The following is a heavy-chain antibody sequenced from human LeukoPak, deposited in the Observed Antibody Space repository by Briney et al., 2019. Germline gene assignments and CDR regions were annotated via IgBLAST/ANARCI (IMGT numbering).Heavy chain of an antibody. Sequence: GGSLRLSCTASGFTFGDYALVWFRQAPGKGLEWLGFKRTKAYHGETIEDATSVKGRFTISRDDSKNIAYLQMSSLKTEDTAVYYCTRDRQIQTGFDYWGQGTLVTVSS. J-gene: IGHJ4*02. V-gene: IGHV3-49*03. CDR1: GFTFGDYA. CDR3: TRDRQIQTGFDY. CDR2: KRTKAYHGETI. D-gene: IGHD1-14*01.